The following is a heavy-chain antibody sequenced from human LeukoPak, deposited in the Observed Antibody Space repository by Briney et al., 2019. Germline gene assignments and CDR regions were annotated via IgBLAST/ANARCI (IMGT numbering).Heavy chain of an antibody. CDR2: IYYSGST. D-gene: IGHD2-2*01. CDR3: ARDHQDPYYFDY. Sequence: KPSETLSLTCTVSGGSISSGGYYWSWIRQHPGKGLEWIGYIYYSGSTYYNPSLKSRVTISVDTSKNQFSLKLSSVTAADTAVYYCARDHQDPYYFDYWGQGTLVTVSS. CDR1: GGSISSGGYY. J-gene: IGHJ4*02. V-gene: IGHV4-31*03.